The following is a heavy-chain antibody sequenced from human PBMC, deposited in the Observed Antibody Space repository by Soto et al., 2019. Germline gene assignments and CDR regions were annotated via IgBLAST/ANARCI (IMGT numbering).Heavy chain of an antibody. Sequence: EVQLLESGGDLVQPGGSLRLSCAASGFTFPTYAMTWVRRAPGKGLEWVSTITHSSDGSYYADSVMGRFTISRDNSKNTLYLQMSGLRAEDTAVYYCARGGPRDGCRDLDYWGQGTQVTVSS. CDR3: ARGGPRDGCRDLDY. V-gene: IGHV3-23*01. J-gene: IGHJ4*02. CDR1: GFTFPTYA. D-gene: IGHD3-10*01. CDR2: ITHSSDGS.